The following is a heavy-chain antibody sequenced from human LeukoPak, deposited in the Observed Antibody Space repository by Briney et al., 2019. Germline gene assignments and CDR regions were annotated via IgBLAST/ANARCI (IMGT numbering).Heavy chain of an antibody. Sequence: GRSLRLSCSASGFTLSSYGMQWLRQPPGRGLEWVAVIWYDGSNKYYADSVKGRFTISRDNSKNTLYLQMNSLRAEDTAVYYCAKECSSDAFDIWGQGTMVTVSS. CDR3: AKECSSDAFDI. CDR2: IWYDGSNK. J-gene: IGHJ3*02. D-gene: IGHD6-6*01. CDR1: GFTLSSYG. V-gene: IGHV3-33*06.